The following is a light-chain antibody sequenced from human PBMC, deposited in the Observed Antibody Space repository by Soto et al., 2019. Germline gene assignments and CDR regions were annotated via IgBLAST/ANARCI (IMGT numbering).Light chain of an antibody. Sequence: IKMTQSPCTVSSSLGDRVTITCRARQAVNSWVAWYQHKSGKAPKLLIYRAATFENGVLSRFSGSGSEAEFTLTISGLQPDDAGTFYCQQYYAYSYTFGQGTKVEIK. J-gene: IGKJ2*01. V-gene: IGKV1-5*03. CDR1: QAVNSW. CDR3: QQYYAYSYT. CDR2: RAA.